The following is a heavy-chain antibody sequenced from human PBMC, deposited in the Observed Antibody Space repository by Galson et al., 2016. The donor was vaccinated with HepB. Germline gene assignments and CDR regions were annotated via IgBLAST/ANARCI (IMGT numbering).Heavy chain of an antibody. CDR3: ARDGVAPMDV. V-gene: IGHV1-18*01. Sequence: QSGAEVKKPGASVKVSCEPSGYIFTSYGITWVRQAPGQGLEWMGWISPYNGNTIYAQKLQGRVTMTTDTSTSTAYMELRSLRSDDTAVYYWARDGVAPMDVWGQGTTVTVSS. D-gene: IGHD3-3*01. CDR1: GYIFTSYG. J-gene: IGHJ6*02. CDR2: ISPYNGNT.